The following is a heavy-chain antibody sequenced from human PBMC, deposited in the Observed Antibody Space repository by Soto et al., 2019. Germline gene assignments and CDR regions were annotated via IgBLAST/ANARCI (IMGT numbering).Heavy chain of an antibody. D-gene: IGHD6-6*01. CDR1: GGSISSSSWY. J-gene: IGHJ4*02. V-gene: IGHV4-39*01. CDR2: IYYTGST. CDR3: ARQEYSSSSGGAYYFDY. Sequence: SETLSLTCTVSGGSISSSSWYWGWIRQSPGKGLEWIGSIYYTGSTYYNPPLKSRVTVSVDTSKNQFSLKLSSVTAADTAVYYCARQEYSSSSGGAYYFDYWGQGTLVTVS.